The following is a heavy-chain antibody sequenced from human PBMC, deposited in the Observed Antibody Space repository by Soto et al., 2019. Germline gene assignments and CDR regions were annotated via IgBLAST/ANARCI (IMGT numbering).Heavy chain of an antibody. V-gene: IGHV5-51*01. CDR3: VRPNFGALTHFDF. D-gene: IGHD3-16*01. CDR1: GYTFTNYW. Sequence: GESLKISCKAIGYTFTNYWIGWVRQTPGKGLEWMGIIFPGDSDTRYNPSFEGQVTVSADESISTAYLQWNTLKASDTAMYYCVRPNFGALTHFDFWGQGTLVTVSS. J-gene: IGHJ4*02. CDR2: IFPGDSDT.